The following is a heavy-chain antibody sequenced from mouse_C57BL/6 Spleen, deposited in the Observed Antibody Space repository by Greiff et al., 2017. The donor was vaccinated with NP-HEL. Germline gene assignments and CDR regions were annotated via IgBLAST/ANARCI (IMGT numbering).Heavy chain of an antibody. D-gene: IGHD1-1*01. Sequence: VQLQQSGAELARPGAAVKLSGKASGDTFTSDGISGVKQRTGQGLEWIGEIYPRSGNKDNNEKFKGTATLTADKSSSTAYMELRSLTSEDSAVYFCARRIYYYGSNWYFDVWGTGTTVTVSS. CDR3: ARRIYYYGSNWYFDV. CDR2: IYPRSGNK. V-gene: IGHV1-81*01. J-gene: IGHJ1*03. CDR1: GDTFTSDG.